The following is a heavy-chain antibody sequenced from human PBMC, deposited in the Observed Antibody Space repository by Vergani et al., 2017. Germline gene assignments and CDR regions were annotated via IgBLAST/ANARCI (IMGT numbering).Heavy chain of an antibody. J-gene: IGHJ4*02. D-gene: IGHD6-13*01. CDR3: AKASGYSSIWYLDY. CDR1: GFTFSNYA. Sequence: EVQLLESGGGLVQPGGSLRLSCAASGFTFSNYAMSWVRQAPGKRLEWVSVISGSGGSTYYADSVKGRFTISRDNSKNTLYLQMNSLRAEDTAVYYCAKASGYSSIWYLDYWGQGTLVTVSS. V-gene: IGHV3-23*01. CDR2: ISGSGGST.